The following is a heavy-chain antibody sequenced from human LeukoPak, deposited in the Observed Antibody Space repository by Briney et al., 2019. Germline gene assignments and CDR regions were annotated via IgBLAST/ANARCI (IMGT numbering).Heavy chain of an antibody. J-gene: IGHJ6*02. Sequence: GRSLRLSCAASGFTFEDYAMHWVRQAPGKGLEWVSGISWNSGSIVYADSVKGRFTISRDNAKNSLYLQMNSLRAEDTALYYCAKDIGSGSYYRGYYYYGMDVWGQGTTVTVSS. CDR2: ISWNSGSI. D-gene: IGHD1-26*01. CDR1: GFTFEDYA. CDR3: AKDIGSGSYYRGYYYYGMDV. V-gene: IGHV3-9*01.